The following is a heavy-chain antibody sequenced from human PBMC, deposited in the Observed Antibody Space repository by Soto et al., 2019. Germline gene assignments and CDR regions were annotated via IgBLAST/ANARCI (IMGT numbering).Heavy chain of an antibody. J-gene: IGHJ6*02. CDR2: ITSSGSYV. CDR3: VKDEGIEAMDV. V-gene: IGHV3-21*01. Sequence: GWSLRFSCGTAGFSCSRNTMNWVRQAPGKGLEWVASITSSGSYVYYADSVKGRFSASRDNAKNSLSLQMDSLRPDDTAIYFCVKDEGIEAMDVWGQGTTVTASS. CDR1: GFSCSRNT. D-gene: IGHD3-3*02.